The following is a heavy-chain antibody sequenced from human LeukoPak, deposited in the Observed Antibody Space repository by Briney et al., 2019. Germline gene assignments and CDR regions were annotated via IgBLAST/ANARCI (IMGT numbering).Heavy chain of an antibody. CDR2: IWYDGSNK. V-gene: IGHV3-33*08. CDR3: ARAVGY. CDR1: GFTFDDYG. Sequence: GGSLRLSCAASGFTFDDYGMSWVRQAPGKGLEWVAVIWYDGSNKYYADSVKGRFTISRDNSKNTLYLQMNSLRAEDTAVYYCARAVGYWGQGTLVTVSS. J-gene: IGHJ4*02.